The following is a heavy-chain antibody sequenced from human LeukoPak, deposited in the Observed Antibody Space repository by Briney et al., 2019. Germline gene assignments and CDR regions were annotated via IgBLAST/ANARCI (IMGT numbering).Heavy chain of an antibody. CDR1: GYSFTTYH. J-gene: IGHJ4*02. D-gene: IGHD2-21*02. CDR2: MNPYTGDR. CDR3: ARTTSLTASGYDC. V-gene: IGHV1-8*03. Sequence: ASVKVSCKTSGYSFTTYHINWVRQASGQGLEWLGWMNPYTGDRGYAQRFQGRLSITSDTSISTAYMEMGSLKSDDTAVYFCARTTSLTASGYDCWGQGTLVTVSS.